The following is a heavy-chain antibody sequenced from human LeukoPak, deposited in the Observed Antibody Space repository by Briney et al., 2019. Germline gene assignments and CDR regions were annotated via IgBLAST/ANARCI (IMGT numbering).Heavy chain of an antibody. J-gene: IGHJ4*02. D-gene: IGHD3-22*01. CDR1: GYTLTGYY. CDR3: ARERDKKYYYDSSGYYVLFY. Sequence: ASVKVSCKASGYTLTGYYMHWVRQAPGQGLEWMGRINPNSGGTNYAQKFQGRVTMTRDTSISTAYMELSRLRSDDTAVYYCARERDKKYYYDSSGYYVLFYWGQGTLVTVPS. CDR2: INPNSGGT. V-gene: IGHV1-2*06.